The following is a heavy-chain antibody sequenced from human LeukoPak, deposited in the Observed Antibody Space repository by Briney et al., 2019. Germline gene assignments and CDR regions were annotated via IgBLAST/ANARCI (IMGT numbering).Heavy chain of an antibody. D-gene: IGHD3-9*01. CDR3: ARTYYDILTGVDAFDI. J-gene: IGHJ3*02. V-gene: IGHV3-20*04. Sequence: GGSLRLSCAASGFTFDDYGMSWVRQAPGKGLEWVSGINWNGGSTGYADSVKGRFTISRDNAKNSLYLQMNSLRAEDTAVYYCARTYYDILTGVDAFDIWGQGTMVTVSS. CDR1: GFTFDDYG. CDR2: INWNGGST.